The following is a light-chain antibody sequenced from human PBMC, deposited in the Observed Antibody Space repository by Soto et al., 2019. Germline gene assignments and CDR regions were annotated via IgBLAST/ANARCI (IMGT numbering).Light chain of an antibody. V-gene: IGKV1-39*01. CDR1: QSISTY. CDR2: GAS. J-gene: IGKJ2*01. CDR3: KQSYTTPYT. Sequence: DLQMTQSPSSLSASVGDRVTITCRVSQSISTYLNWYQQKPGKAPQLLIYGASTLQSGVPSRFSGSGSGTDFTLTISSLEPEDFATYHCKQSYTTPYTFGRGTKLEIK.